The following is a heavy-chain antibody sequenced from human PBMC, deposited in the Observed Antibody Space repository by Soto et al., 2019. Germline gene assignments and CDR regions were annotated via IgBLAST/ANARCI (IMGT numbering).Heavy chain of an antibody. CDR2: IIFDGRKE. Sequence: GGSLRLSCAAPGFDFSGYGMHWVRQAPGKGLEWVAIIIFDGRKEYYADSVKGRFTISRDTSKNMVHLQMNSLRADDTALYYCAKAPYYRDSSGLGYFERWGQGTPVTVSS. V-gene: IGHV3-30*18. CDR3: AKAPYYRDSSGLGYFER. J-gene: IGHJ4*02. CDR1: GFDFSGYG. D-gene: IGHD3-22*01.